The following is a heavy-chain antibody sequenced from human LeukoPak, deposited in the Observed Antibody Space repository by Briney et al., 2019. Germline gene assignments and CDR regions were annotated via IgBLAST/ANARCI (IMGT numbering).Heavy chain of an antibody. J-gene: IGHJ2*01. Sequence: GGSLRLSCAASGFTFSSYWMSWVRQAPGKGLEWVANIKQDGSEKYYVDSVKGRFTIPRENAKNSLYLQMNSLRAGDTAVYYCARAAYSSTWYSRYFDLWGRGTLVTVSS. CDR1: GFTFSSYW. V-gene: IGHV3-7*01. CDR3: ARAAYSSTWYSRYFDL. CDR2: IKQDGSEK. D-gene: IGHD6-13*01.